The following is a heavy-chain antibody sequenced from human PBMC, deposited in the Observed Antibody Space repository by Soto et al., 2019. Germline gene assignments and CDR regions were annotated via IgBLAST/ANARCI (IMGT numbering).Heavy chain of an antibody. J-gene: IGHJ4*02. CDR3: AKSFSSNWYDYFDY. V-gene: IGHV3-23*01. Sequence: GGSLRLSCAASGITFSTYAMSWVRQAPGKGLEWVSAISGSGGSTYYADSVKGRFTVSRDKSKNTLYLQMNSLRAEDTALYYCAKSFSSNWYDYFDYWGQGSLVTVSS. CDR2: ISGSGGST. D-gene: IGHD6-13*01. CDR1: GITFSTYA.